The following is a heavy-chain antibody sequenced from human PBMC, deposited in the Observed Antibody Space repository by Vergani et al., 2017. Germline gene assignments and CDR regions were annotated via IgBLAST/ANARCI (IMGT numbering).Heavy chain of an antibody. CDR2: IFYSRST. CDR1: GDSMNSDDFY. D-gene: IGHD5-12*01. V-gene: IGHV4-30-4*01. CDR3: ARFKWHYIDY. J-gene: IGHJ4*02. Sequence: QVQLQESGPGLVKPSQTLSLTCTVSGDSMNSDDFYWSWIRQPPGKGLEWIGNIFYSRSTFYNPSLKSRLTLSVALSKNPFSLKLNSGTAADSAVYYCARFKWHYIDYWGQGTLVTVSS.